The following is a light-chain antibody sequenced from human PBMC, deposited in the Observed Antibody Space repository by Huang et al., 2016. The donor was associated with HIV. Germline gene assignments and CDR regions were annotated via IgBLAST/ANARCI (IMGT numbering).Light chain of an antibody. V-gene: IGKV3-11*01. CDR3: QQRTKWPPVLT. CDR1: QSVGVY. CDR2: EAS. Sequence: EIVLTQSPATLSLSPGDRATLSCRASQSVGVYLAWYQQKPGQAPSLLIFEASNRATGIPDRFSGSGSGTDFTLTIDILQPDDFAIYYCQQRTKWPPVLTFGGGTRVEIK. J-gene: IGKJ4*01.